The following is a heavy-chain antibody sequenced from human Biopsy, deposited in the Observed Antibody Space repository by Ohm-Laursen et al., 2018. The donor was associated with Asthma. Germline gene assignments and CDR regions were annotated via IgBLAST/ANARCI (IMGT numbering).Heavy chain of an antibody. CDR3: ARWGSFGFDY. V-gene: IGHV4-31*11. J-gene: IGHJ4*02. CDR1: GGSISSGGYY. CDR2: FYYSGST. D-gene: IGHD7-27*01. Sequence: SQTLSLTCAVSGGSISSGGYYWSWIRQHPGKGLEWIGYFYYSGSTHYDPSLKSRVTISVDTSKNQFSLNLSSVTAADTAVYYCARWGSFGFDYWGQGTLVTVSS.